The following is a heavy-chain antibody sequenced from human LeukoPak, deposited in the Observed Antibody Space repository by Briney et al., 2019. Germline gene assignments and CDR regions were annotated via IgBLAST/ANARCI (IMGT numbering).Heavy chain of an antibody. Sequence: GGSLRLSCAASGFTFSDYTMNWVRQAPGKGLEWTSYISSTSATIYYADSVKGRFTISRDNAKNSLYLQMNSLRDEDTAVYYCASRSWLDPWGQGTLVTVSS. CDR1: GFTFSDYT. J-gene: IGHJ5*02. CDR2: ISSTSATI. V-gene: IGHV3-48*02. CDR3: ASRSWLDP.